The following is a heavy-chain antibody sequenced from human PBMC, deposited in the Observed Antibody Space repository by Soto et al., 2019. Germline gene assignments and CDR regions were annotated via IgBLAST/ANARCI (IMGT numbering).Heavy chain of an antibody. V-gene: IGHV1-18*01. Sequence: QVPLVQSGAEVKKPGASVTVSCKASGYTFTNYGFSWVRQAPGQGLEWMGWISGYNGNTKYAEKFQNRVTMTTDTSTNTAHMELRSLRSDDTAVYYCAREGQAPYYYYGMDVWGQGTAVTVSS. J-gene: IGHJ6*02. CDR3: AREGQAPYYYYGMDV. CDR1: GYTFTNYG. CDR2: ISGYNGNT.